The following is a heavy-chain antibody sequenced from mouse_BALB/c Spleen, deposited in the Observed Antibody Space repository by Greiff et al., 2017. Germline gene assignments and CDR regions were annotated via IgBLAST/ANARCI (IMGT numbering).Heavy chain of an antibody. CDR2: ISSGGST. D-gene: IGHD1-1*01. CDR1: GFTFSSYA. J-gene: IGHJ4*01. V-gene: IGHV5-6-5*01. Sequence: DVMLVESGGGLVKPGGSLKLSCAASGFTFSSYAMSWVRQTPEKRLEWVASISSGGSTYYPDSVKGRFTISRDNARNILYLQMSSLRSEDTAMYYCARGRTTVGYAMDYWGQGTSVTVSS. CDR3: ARGRTTVGYAMDY.